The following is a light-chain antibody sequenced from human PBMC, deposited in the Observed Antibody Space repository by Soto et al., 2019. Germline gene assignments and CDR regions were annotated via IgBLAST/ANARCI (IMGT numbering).Light chain of an antibody. CDR3: QQYNNWPWT. CDR1: QSVSSD. CDR2: GAS. J-gene: IGKJ2*01. V-gene: IGKV3-15*01. Sequence: EIVMTQSPATLSVSPGERATVSFRASQSVSSDLAWYQQKPGQAPRLLISGASTRATGISARFSGSGSGTEFTLTIGSLQSEDFAVYYCQQYNNWPWTFCQGTKLESK.